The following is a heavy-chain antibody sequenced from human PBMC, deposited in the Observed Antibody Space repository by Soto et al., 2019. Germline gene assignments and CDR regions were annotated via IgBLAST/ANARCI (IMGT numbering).Heavy chain of an antibody. CDR2: INPSGGST. Sequence: VASVKVSCKASGYTFTSYHMHWVRQAPGHGLEWMGIINPSGGSTTYAQKFQGRVNMTRDTSTTTFFMELSSLRSEDTAVYYCARKHPGYDYGWFDPWGQGTLVTVSS. CDR3: ARKHPGYDYGWFDP. V-gene: IGHV1-46*01. D-gene: IGHD5-12*01. CDR1: GYTFTSYH. J-gene: IGHJ5*02.